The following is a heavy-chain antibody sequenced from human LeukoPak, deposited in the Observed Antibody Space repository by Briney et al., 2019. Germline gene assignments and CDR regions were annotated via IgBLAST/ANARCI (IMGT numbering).Heavy chain of an antibody. CDR3: ARDWYCSSTSCPRDAFDI. Sequence: SETLSPTCTVSGGSVSSYYWSWIRQPAGKGLEWIGRIYTSGSTDYNPSLKSRVTMSVDTSKNQFSLKLSSVTAADTAVYYCARDWYCSSTSCPRDAFDIWGQGTMVTVSS. CDR2: IYTSGST. J-gene: IGHJ3*02. D-gene: IGHD2-2*01. CDR1: GGSVSSYY. V-gene: IGHV4-4*07.